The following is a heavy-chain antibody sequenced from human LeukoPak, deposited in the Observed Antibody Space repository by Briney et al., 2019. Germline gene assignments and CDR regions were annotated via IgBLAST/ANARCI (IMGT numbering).Heavy chain of an antibody. CDR2: IYSGGST. J-gene: IGHJ6*02. D-gene: IGHD2-21*02. Sequence: SGGSLRLSCAASGFTVSSNYMSWVRQAPGKGLEWVSVIYSGGSTYYADSVKGRFTISRDNSRNTLYLQMNSLRAEDTAVYYCARVRSPVTYGMDVRGQATTVTVSS. V-gene: IGHV3-53*01. CDR1: GFTVSSNY. CDR3: ARVRSPVTYGMDV.